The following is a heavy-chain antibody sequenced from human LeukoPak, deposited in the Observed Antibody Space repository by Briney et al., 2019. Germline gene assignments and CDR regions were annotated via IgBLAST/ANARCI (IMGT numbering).Heavy chain of an antibody. CDR1: GFTFSSYA. V-gene: IGHV3-23*01. D-gene: IGHD3-3*01. CDR3: ARDLLTSGTIYGIDV. CDR2: ISGSGGST. Sequence: GGSLRLSCAASGFTFSSYAMSWVRQAPGKGLEWVSAISGSGGSTYYADSVKGRFTISRDNSKNTLYLQMNSLRAEDTAVYYCARDLLTSGTIYGIDVWGQGTTVTVSS. J-gene: IGHJ6*02.